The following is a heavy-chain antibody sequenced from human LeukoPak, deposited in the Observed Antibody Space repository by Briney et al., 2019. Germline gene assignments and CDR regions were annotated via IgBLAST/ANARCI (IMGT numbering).Heavy chain of an antibody. V-gene: IGHV3-23*01. Sequence: GGSLRLSCAASGFNFSSYAMSWVRQAPGKGLEWVSAISGGSADYADSVKGRFSISIDNSKNTLYLKMNSLRAEDTAVYYCAKDRSSRYDFWSGSFSHYYYYMDVWGKGTTATVSS. J-gene: IGHJ6*03. CDR3: AKDRSSRYDFWSGSFSHYYYYMDV. CDR2: ISGGSA. CDR1: GFNFSSYA. D-gene: IGHD3-3*01.